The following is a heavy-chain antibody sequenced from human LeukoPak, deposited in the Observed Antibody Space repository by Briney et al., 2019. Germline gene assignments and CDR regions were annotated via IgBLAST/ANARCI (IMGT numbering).Heavy chain of an antibody. D-gene: IGHD1-26*01. CDR2: IYYSGST. J-gene: IGHJ5*02. Sequence: SETLSLTCTVSGGSISSSSYYWGWIRQPPGKGLEWIGSIYYSGSTYYNPSLKSRVTISVDTSKNQFSLKLSSVTAVDTAVYYCAREGWAPNWFDPWGQGTLVTVSS. CDR1: GGSISSSSYY. V-gene: IGHV4-39*07. CDR3: AREGWAPNWFDP.